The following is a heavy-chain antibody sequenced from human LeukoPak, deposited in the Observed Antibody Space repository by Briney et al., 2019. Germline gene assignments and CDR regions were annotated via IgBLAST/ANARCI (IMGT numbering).Heavy chain of an antibody. V-gene: IGHV1-69*05. D-gene: IGHD3-22*01. CDR2: IIPIFGTA. CDR1: GGTFSSYA. CDR3: AREMVSHRNYYDSSGYPTPIDY. J-gene: IGHJ4*02. Sequence: GASVKVSCKASGGTFSSYAISWVRQAPGQGLEWMGGIIPIFGTANYAQKFQGRVTITTDESTSTAYMELSSLRSEDTAVYYCAREMVSHRNYYDSSGYPTPIDYWGQGTLVTVSS.